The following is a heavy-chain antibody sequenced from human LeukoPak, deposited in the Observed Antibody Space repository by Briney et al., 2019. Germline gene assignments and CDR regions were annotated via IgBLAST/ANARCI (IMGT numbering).Heavy chain of an antibody. CDR2: IIPILGIA. D-gene: IGHD3-22*01. CDR1: GGTFSSYA. J-gene: IGHJ4*02. Sequence: GASVKVSCKASGGTFSSYAISWVRQAPGQGLERMGRIIPILGIANYAQKFQGRVTITADKSTSTAYMELSSLRSEDTAVYYCARGNAHTPYYDSSDQSEQIDYWGQGTLVTVSS. V-gene: IGHV1-69*04. CDR3: ARGNAHTPYYDSSDQSEQIDY.